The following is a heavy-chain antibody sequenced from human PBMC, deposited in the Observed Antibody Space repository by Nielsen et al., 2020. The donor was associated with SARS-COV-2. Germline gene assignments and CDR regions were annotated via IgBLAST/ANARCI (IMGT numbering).Heavy chain of an antibody. CDR1: GGSISSGGYY. CDR3: ARRSVVVTAPFDI. Sequence: SETLSLTCTVSGGSISSGGYYWSWIRQHPGKGLEWIGYIYYSGSTYYNPSLKSRVTISVDTSKNQFSLKLSSVTAADTAVYYCARRSVVVTAPFDIWGQGTMVTVSS. D-gene: IGHD2-21*02. J-gene: IGHJ3*02. CDR2: IYYSGST. V-gene: IGHV4-31*03.